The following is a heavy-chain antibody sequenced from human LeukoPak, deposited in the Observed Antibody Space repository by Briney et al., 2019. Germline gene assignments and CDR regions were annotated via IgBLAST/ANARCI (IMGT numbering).Heavy chain of an antibody. D-gene: IGHD3-3*01. Sequence: PSQTLSLACTVSGGSISSYYWSWIRQPAGKGLEWIGRIYTSGSTNYNPSLKSRVTMSVDTSKNQFSLKLSSVTAADTAVYYCARDGGPVLRFLEWFRPDVFDILGQGTMVSDSS. V-gene: IGHV4-4*07. J-gene: IGHJ3*02. CDR3: ARDGGPVLRFLEWFRPDVFDI. CDR2: IYTSGST. CDR1: GGSISSYY.